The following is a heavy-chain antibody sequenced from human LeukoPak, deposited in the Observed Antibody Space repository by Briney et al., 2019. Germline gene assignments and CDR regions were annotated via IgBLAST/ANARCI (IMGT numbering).Heavy chain of an antibody. Sequence: GGSLRLSCVASGFTFSSYEMNWVRQAPGKGLEWVSYIGSRGTPMYYADSVKGRFTISRDNAKNSLSLYMDSLRVEDTAVYYCASVDRALFHFYGMDAWGPGATVTVSS. D-gene: IGHD5-18*01. CDR3: ASVDRALFHFYGMDA. V-gene: IGHV3-48*03. J-gene: IGHJ6*02. CDR1: GFTFSSYE. CDR2: IGSRGTPM.